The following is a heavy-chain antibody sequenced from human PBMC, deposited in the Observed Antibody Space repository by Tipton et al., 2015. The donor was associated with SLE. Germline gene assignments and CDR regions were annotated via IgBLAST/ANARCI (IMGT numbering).Heavy chain of an antibody. J-gene: IGHJ4*02. CDR1: GFTFSSNA. CDR3: AKEGRYYDSSGYYYFDY. V-gene: IGHV3-23*01. D-gene: IGHD3-22*01. CDR2: ICGSGGST. Sequence: SLRLSCAASGFTFSSNAMSWVRQAPGKGLEWVSAICGSGGSTYYADSVKGRFTISRDNSKNTLYLQMNSLRAEDTAVYYCAKEGRYYDSSGYYYFDYSGQGTLVTVSS.